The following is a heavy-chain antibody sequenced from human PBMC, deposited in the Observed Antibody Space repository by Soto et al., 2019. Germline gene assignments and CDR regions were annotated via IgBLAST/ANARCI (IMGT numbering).Heavy chain of an antibody. V-gene: IGHV3-23*01. D-gene: IGHD2-15*01. Sequence: TGGSLRLSCAASGFTFSSYAMHWVRQAPGEGQGLRRGLERVSAISGSGGSTYYADSVKGRFTISRDNSKNTLYLQMNSLRAEDTAVYYCATQYCSGGSCYYYYYMDVWGKGTTVTVSS. CDR3: ATQYCSGGSCYYYYYMDV. CDR2: ISGSGGST. CDR1: GFTFSSYA. J-gene: IGHJ6*03.